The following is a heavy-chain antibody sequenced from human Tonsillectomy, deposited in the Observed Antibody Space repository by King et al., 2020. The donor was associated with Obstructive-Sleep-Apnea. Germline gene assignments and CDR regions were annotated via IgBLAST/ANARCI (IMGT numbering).Heavy chain of an antibody. CDR1: GDSINSGNYF. J-gene: IGHJ1*01. CDR3: ARGFCSGGSCYSVEYFHP. V-gene: IGHV4-31*03. CDR2: IYNTGST. Sequence: VQLQESGPGLVKPSQTLSVICSVSGDSINSGNYFWSWIRQHPGKGLEWIGYIYNTGSTYYIPSLKSRVTMSVDTSKNQFSLKLTSVTAADTAVYYCARGFCSGGSCYSVEYFHPWGQGALVTVSS. D-gene: IGHD2-15*01.